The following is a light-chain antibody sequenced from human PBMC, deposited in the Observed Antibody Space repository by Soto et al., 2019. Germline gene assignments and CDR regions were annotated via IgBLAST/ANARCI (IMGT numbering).Light chain of an antibody. CDR2: GAS. Sequence: EVVMTQSPATLSVSPGERVTLSCRSSQSVADNLAWFQQEPGQGPRLLIYGASTRATGIPARFSGSGSETDFTLTVSSLRSEDSAVYYCQHYNYWPITFGQGIRLEI. V-gene: IGKV3-15*01. CDR1: QSVADN. CDR3: QHYNYWPIT. J-gene: IGKJ5*01.